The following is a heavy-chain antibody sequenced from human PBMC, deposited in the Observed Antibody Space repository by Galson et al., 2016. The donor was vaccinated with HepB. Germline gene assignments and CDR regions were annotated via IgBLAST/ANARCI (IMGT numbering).Heavy chain of an antibody. V-gene: IGHV1-8*01. J-gene: IGHJ3*01. Sequence: SVKVSCKASGYTFTNHYINWVRQATGHGPEWMGWMDTITYKTGYAQKFQGRFTMTKNTSLGTAYMELSSLRSGDTAVYYCARGHWNARDAFDVWGQGTMVTVSS. CDR1: GYTFTNHY. CDR2: MDTITYKT. D-gene: IGHD1-1*01. CDR3: ARGHWNARDAFDV.